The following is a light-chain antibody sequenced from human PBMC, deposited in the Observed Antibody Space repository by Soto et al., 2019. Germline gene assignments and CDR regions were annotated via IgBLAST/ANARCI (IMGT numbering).Light chain of an antibody. CDR3: QQYYSTLPIT. V-gene: IGKV4-1*01. CDR2: WAS. CDR1: QSVLYSSNNKSY. Sequence: DIVMTQSPDSLAVSLGERATITCRSSQSVLYSSNNKSYLAWYQQKPGQPPRVLIYWASIRESGVPDRFSGGGSGTDFTLTISSLQAEDVAVYYCQQYYSTLPITFGHGTRLEIK. J-gene: IGKJ5*01.